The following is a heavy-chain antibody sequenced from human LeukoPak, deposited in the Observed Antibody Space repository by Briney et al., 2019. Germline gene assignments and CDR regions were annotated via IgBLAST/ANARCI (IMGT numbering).Heavy chain of an antibody. J-gene: IGHJ4*02. Sequence: GGSLRLSCATSGFNFDRYTIHWVRQAPGKGLEWVSLAGWAGGTTFYSDSVRGRFTISRDSGRKSVHLQMNSLTTDDTAFYFCAKELDTMFFDYWGQGALVTVSS. CDR3: AKELDTMFFDY. CDR1: GFNFDRYT. CDR2: AGWAGGTT. D-gene: IGHD3-10*02. V-gene: IGHV3-43*01.